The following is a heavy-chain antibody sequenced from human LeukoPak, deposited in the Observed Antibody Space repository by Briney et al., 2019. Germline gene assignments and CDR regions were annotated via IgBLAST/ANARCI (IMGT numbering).Heavy chain of an antibody. J-gene: IGHJ4*02. CDR3: ARDQGGYDRDY. V-gene: IGHV3-21*01. CDR2: ISSSSRYI. CDR1: EFTFSDYS. D-gene: IGHD3-22*01. Sequence: GGSLRLSCAASEFTFSDYSMNWVRQAPGEGLEWVASISSSSRYIYYADSVKGRFTISRDNAKNSLYLQMNSLRAEDTAVYYCARDQGGYDRDYWGQGTLVTVSS.